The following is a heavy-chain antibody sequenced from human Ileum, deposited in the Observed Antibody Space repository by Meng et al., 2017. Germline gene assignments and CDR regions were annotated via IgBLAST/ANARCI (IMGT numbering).Heavy chain of an antibody. CDR3: ARVNDNGVCVI. Sequence: QVQLGQSGAGVKKPGSSVKVPCKASRGTFSSYAISWVRQAPGQGLGWMGGIIPIFGTANYAQKFQGRVTITADESTSTAYMELSSLRSEDTAVYYCARVNDNGVCVIWGQGTLVTVSS. CDR1: RGTFSSYA. D-gene: IGHD2-8*01. J-gene: IGHJ4*02. V-gene: IGHV1-69*01. CDR2: IIPIFGTA.